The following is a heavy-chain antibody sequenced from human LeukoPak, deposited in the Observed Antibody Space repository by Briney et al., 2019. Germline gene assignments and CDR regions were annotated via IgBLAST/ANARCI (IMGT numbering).Heavy chain of an antibody. D-gene: IGHD2-8*01. V-gene: IGHV1-2*02. CDR1: GYTFTGYY. CDR3: ARERALGYCTNGVCPYFDY. CDR2: INPNSGGT. J-gene: IGHJ4*02. Sequence: ASVKVSCKASGYTFTGYYMHWVRQAPGQGLEWMGWINPNSGGTNYAQKFQGRVTMTRDTSINTAYMELSRLRSDDTAVYYCARERALGYCTNGVCPYFDYWGQGTLVTVSS.